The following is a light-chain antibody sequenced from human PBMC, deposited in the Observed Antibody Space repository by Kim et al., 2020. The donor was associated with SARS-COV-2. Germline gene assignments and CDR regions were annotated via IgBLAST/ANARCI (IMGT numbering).Light chain of an antibody. V-gene: IGKV1-6*01. CDR1: QAIRNE. J-gene: IGKJ1*01. CDR2: ATS. CDR3: LQDYRYPRT. Sequence: ASVGDRVTITCRASQAIRNELGWYQQKAGKAPKLLIYATSTLERGVPSRFSGSGSGTDFTLTISSLQPEDFATYYCLQDYRYPRTFGQGTKVDIK.